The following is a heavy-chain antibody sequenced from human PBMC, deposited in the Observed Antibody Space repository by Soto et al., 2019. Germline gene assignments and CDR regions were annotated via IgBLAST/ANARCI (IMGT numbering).Heavy chain of an antibody. J-gene: IGHJ4*02. CDR3: ATTGPY. V-gene: IGHV3-33*01. CDR2: IWFDGSNK. CDR1: GFTFSSYG. Sequence: ESGGGLVKPGRSLRLSCAASGFTFSSYGMHWVRQAPGKGLGWVAVIWFDGSNKFYADSVKGRFTISRDNSKNTVSLQMNGLRDEDSAAYYCATTGPYWGQGTLVTVSS.